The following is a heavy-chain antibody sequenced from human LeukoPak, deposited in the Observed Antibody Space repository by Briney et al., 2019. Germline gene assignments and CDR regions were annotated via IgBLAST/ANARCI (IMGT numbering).Heavy chain of an antibody. Sequence: GGSLRLSCATSGFTFSIYAMTWVRQAPGKGLEWVSTLSGSGGSTYYADSVKGRFTISRDNSKNTLSLQMNSLRAEDTAVHYCAKESTVTPGNVNWFDTWGQGTLVTVSS. D-gene: IGHD4-17*01. V-gene: IGHV3-23*01. CDR2: LSGSGGST. CDR3: AKESTVTPGNVNWFDT. J-gene: IGHJ5*02. CDR1: GFTFSIYA.